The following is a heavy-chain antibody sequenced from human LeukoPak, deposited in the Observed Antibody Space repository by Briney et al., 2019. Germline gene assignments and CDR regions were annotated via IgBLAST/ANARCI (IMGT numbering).Heavy chain of an antibody. CDR2: MYTSRST. Sequence: SQTLSLTFTVSGDSISSGSYDWGWLRQPAGKGLEWIGRMYTSRSTNYNPSVKSQLTISVDTTKNRFSLKVTSVPGPDTAVSYCARVPSSTWPNPASCWYFDLWGRGTLVTVSS. D-gene: IGHD6-13*01. V-gene: IGHV4-61*02. J-gene: IGHJ2*01. CDR1: GDSISSGSYD. CDR3: ARVPSSTWPNPASCWYFDL.